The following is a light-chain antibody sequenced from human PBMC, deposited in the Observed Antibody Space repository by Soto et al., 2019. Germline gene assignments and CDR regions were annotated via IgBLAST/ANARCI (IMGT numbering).Light chain of an antibody. V-gene: IGLV4-69*01. Sequence: QSVLTQSPSASASLGASVKLTCTLSSGHSSYAIAWHQQHPEKGPRYLMKLNSAGSHSKGDGIPDRFSGSSSGAERYLTISSLQSEDEADYYCQTWGTGIQVFGGGTTLTVL. CDR3: QTWGTGIQV. J-gene: IGLJ2*01. CDR2: LNSAGSH. CDR1: SGHSSYA.